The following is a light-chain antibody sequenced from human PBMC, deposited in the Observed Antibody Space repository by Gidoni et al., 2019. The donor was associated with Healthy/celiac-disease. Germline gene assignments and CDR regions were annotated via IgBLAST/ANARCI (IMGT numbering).Light chain of an antibody. V-gene: IGLV1-36*01. Sequence: QSGLTQPPSVSEAPRHRVTISCSGSSSNIGNTAVNWYQQLPGKAPKLLIYYDDLLPSGVSDRFSGSKSGTSASLAISGLQSEDEADYYCAAWDDSLNGVVFGGGTKLTVL. J-gene: IGLJ2*01. CDR2: YDD. CDR1: SSNIGNTA. CDR3: AAWDDSLNGVV.